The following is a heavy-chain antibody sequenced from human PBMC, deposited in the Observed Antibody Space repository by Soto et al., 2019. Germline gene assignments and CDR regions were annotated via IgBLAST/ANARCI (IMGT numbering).Heavy chain of an antibody. D-gene: IGHD3-22*01. J-gene: IGHJ4*02. CDR1: GYTLTELS. CDR2: FDPEDGET. Sequence: ASVKVSCKVSGYTLTELSMHWGRQAPGKGLEWMGGFDPEDGETIYAQKFQGRVTMTEDTSTDTAYMELSSLRSEDTAVYYCATWEGYFDSSGYYRFDYWGQGTLVTVSS. V-gene: IGHV1-24*01. CDR3: ATWEGYFDSSGYYRFDY.